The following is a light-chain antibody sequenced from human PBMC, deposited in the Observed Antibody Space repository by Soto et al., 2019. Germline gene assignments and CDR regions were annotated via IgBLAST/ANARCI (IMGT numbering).Light chain of an antibody. J-gene: IGLJ1*01. CDR3: SSYTNTSPLYV. V-gene: IGLV2-14*01. CDR2: EVA. Sequence: QSALTQPASVSGSPGQSITISCTGTSRDIGFYNYVSWYQQHPGEAPKLIIYEVAKRPSGVSSRFSGSKSGNTASLTISGLQAEDEADYHCSSYTNTSPLYVFGTGTKLTVL. CDR1: SRDIGFYNY.